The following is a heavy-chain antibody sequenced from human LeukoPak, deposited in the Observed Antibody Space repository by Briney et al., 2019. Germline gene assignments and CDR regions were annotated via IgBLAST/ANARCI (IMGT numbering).Heavy chain of an antibody. CDR1: GFXFSSYA. J-gene: IGHJ4*02. CDR2: ISGSGGST. V-gene: IGHV3-23*01. D-gene: IGHD2-2*01. CDR3: ARGYCSRTSCEDFDY. Sequence: PGGSLRLSCAASGFXFSSYAISWVRQAPGKGLEWVSAISGSGGSTYYADSVKGRFTISRDSSKNTLYLQMNSLRAEDTAVFYCARGYCSRTSCEDFDYWGQGTLVTVSS.